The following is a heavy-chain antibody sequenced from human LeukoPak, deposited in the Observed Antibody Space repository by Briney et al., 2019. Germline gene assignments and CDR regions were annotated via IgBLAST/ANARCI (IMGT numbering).Heavy chain of an antibody. J-gene: IGHJ4*02. CDR1: GDSISSSHW. Sequence: SETLSLTCAVSGDSISSSHWWSWVRQSPGKGLEWIGEIYHSGNTNYNPSLKSRVAISLDKSSNQFSLRLMSVTAADTAVYYCAREVVAWYWVGYYFDYWGQGTLVTVSS. CDR2: IYHSGNT. CDR3: AREVVAWYWVGYYFDY. D-gene: IGHD2-15*01. V-gene: IGHV4-4*02.